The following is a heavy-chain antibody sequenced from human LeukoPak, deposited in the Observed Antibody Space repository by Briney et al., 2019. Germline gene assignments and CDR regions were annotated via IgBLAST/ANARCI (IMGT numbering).Heavy chain of an antibody. Sequence: SQTLSLTCTVSGGSISSGGYYCSWIRQHPGKGLEWIGYIYYSGSTYYNPSLKSRVTISVDTSKNQFSLKLSSVTAADTAVYYCARGGCSSTSCYPRFNWFDPWGQGTLVTVSS. CDR1: GGSISSGGYY. CDR2: IYYSGST. CDR3: ARGGCSSTSCYPRFNWFDP. D-gene: IGHD2-2*01. V-gene: IGHV4-31*03. J-gene: IGHJ5*02.